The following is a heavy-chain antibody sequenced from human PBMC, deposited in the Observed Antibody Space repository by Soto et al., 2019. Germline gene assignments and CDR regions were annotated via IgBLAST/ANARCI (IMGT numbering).Heavy chain of an antibody. Sequence: SETLSLTCTVSGGSISSSSYCWGWIRQPPGKGLEWIGSIYYSGSTYYNPSLKSRVTISVDTSKNQFSLKLSSVTAADTAVYYCARQHYDFWSGYYTSNWFDPWGQGTLVTVSS. D-gene: IGHD3-3*01. J-gene: IGHJ5*02. CDR3: ARQHYDFWSGYYTSNWFDP. CDR1: GGSISSSSYC. CDR2: IYYSGST. V-gene: IGHV4-39*01.